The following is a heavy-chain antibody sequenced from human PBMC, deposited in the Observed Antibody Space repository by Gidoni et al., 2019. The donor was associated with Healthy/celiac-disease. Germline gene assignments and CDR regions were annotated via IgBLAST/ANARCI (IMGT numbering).Heavy chain of an antibody. J-gene: IGHJ5*02. CDR1: GLPFSCYA. V-gene: IGHV3-23*01. CDR2: ISGSGGST. CDR3: AKDGYSSSWYGDNWFDP. Sequence: EVPLLQSGGGLVPPGGSLRLSCAASGLPFSCYAMSWVRQAPGKGLEWVSAISGSGGSTYYGDSGKGRFTISRDNTKNTLDLQMNSLRAEDTAVYYCAKDGYSSSWYGDNWFDPWGQGTLVTVSS. D-gene: IGHD6-13*01.